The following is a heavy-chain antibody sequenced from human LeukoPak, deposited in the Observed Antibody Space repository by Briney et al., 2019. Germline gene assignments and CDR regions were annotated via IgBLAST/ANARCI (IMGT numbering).Heavy chain of an antibody. V-gene: IGHV3-7*01. Sequence: GGSLRLTCAASGFTFSSYWMSWVRQAPGKGLEWVANIKQDGSEKYYVDSVKGRFTISRDNAKNSLYLQMNSLRAEDTAAYYCARDADYSNPNYYYYMDVWGKGTTVTVSS. CDR3: ARDADYSNPNYYYYMDV. CDR2: IKQDGSEK. D-gene: IGHD4-11*01. J-gene: IGHJ6*03. CDR1: GFTFSSYW.